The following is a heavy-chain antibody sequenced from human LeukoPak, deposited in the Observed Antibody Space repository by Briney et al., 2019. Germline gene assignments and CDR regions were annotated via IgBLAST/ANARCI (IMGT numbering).Heavy chain of an antibody. CDR3: AREPYYYDSSGYYPYYFDY. D-gene: IGHD3-22*01. Sequence: SVTVSCKASGGTFSSYAISWVRQAPGQGLEWMGGIIPIFGTANYVQKFQGRVTITADKSTSTAYMELSSLRSEDTAVYYCAREPYYYDSSGYYPYYFDYWGQGTLVTVSS. CDR1: GGTFSSYA. V-gene: IGHV1-69*06. J-gene: IGHJ4*02. CDR2: IIPIFGTA.